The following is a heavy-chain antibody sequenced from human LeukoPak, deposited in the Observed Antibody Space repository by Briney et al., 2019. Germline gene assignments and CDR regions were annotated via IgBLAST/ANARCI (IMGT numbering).Heavy chain of an antibody. D-gene: IGHD3-9*01. CDR2: ISAYNGNT. CDR1: GYTLTSYG. CDR3: ARVGDDILTGYYNPIDY. V-gene: IGHV1-18*01. Sequence: ASVKVSCKASGYTLTSYGISWVRQAPGQGLEWMGWISAYNGNTNYAQKLQGRVTMTTDTSTSTAYMELRSLRSDDTAVYYCARVGDDILTGYYNPIDYWGQGTLVTVSS. J-gene: IGHJ4*02.